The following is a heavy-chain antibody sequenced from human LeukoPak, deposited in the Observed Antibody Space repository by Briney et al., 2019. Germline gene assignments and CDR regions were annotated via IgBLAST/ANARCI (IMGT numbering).Heavy chain of an antibody. J-gene: IGHJ4*02. CDR1: GFTFSDYD. D-gene: IGHD3-16*01. CDR3: GRAFPPLRTSSAGDL. V-gene: IGHV3-69-1*02. CDR2: ISGLSTHI. Sequence: GGSLRLSCSASGFTFSDYDMNWVPQAPGKGLEWVSSISGLSTHIYYVDSVKGRFIISRDNAKNSVYLQMNSLGVEDTAIYYCGRAFPPLRTSSAGDLWGQGILVTVS.